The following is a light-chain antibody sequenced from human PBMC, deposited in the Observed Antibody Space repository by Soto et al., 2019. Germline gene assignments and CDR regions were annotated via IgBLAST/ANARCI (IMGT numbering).Light chain of an antibody. CDR3: QQCYGSPWT. Sequence: DIQMTQSPSSLSAAIGDRVTITCRASQSVSSYLNWYQQKPGRAPKLLIYGASNLQSGAPSRFSGSGSGADFTLTVSSLQPEDFAIYYCQQCYGSPWTFGQGTKVEIK. V-gene: IGKV1-39*01. J-gene: IGKJ1*01. CDR1: QSVSSY. CDR2: GAS.